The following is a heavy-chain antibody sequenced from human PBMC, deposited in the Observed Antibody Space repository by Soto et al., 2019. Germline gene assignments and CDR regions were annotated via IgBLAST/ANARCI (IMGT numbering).Heavy chain of an antibody. J-gene: IGHJ4*02. D-gene: IGHD6-13*01. V-gene: IGHV4-61*01. CDR2: IYYSGST. CDR1: GGSVSSGSYY. Sequence: SETLSLTCTVSGGSVSSGSYYWSWIRQPPGKGLEWIGYIYYSGSTTYNPSLKSRVTISVDTSKNQFSLKLSSVTAADTAVYYCARSWSYFDYWGQGTLVTVSS. CDR3: ARSWSYFDY.